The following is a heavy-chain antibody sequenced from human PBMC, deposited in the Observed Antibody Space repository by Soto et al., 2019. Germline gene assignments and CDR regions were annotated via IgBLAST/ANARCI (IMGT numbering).Heavy chain of an antibody. CDR1: GYSFTSYW. CDR2: IDPSDSYT. J-gene: IGHJ6*02. D-gene: IGHD1-7*01. CDR3: ARTHITGTGFYYGLDG. Sequence: PGESQKISCKGSGYSFTSYWISWVRQMPGKGLEWMGRIDPSDSYTNYSPSFQGHVTISADKSISTAYLQWSSLKASDTAMYYCARTHITGTGFYYGLDGWGQGTTVTVSS. V-gene: IGHV5-10-1*01.